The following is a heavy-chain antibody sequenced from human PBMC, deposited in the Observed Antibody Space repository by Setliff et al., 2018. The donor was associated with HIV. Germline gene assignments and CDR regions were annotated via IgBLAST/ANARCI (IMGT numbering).Heavy chain of an antibody. Sequence: PGGSLRLSCTASGFTFGDYGMSWVRQAPGKGLEWVANIQRDGSEKNYVDSVKGRFTISRDNSKNTLYLQMSSLKTEDTAVYYCVKEIAEYRGGNFDYWGQGTLVTVSS. CDR2: IQRDGSEK. D-gene: IGHD2-21*01. CDR3: VKEIAEYRGGNFDY. J-gene: IGHJ4*02. V-gene: IGHV3-7*01. CDR1: GFTFGDYG.